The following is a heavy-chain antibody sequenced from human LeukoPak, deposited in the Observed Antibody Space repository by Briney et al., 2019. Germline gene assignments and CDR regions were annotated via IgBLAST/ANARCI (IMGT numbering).Heavy chain of an antibody. V-gene: IGHV1-2*02. D-gene: IGHD3-16*01. Sequence: GASVKVSCKASGYTFTGYYMHWVRQAPGQGLEWMGWINPNSGGTNYAQKFQGRVTMTRDTSTSTVYMELSSLRSEDTAVYYCARGIITYDAFDIWGQGTMVTVSS. CDR3: ARGIITYDAFDI. CDR1: GYTFTGYY. J-gene: IGHJ3*02. CDR2: INPNSGGT.